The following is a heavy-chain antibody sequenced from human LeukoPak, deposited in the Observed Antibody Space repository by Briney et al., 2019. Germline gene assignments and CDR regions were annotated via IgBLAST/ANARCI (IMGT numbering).Heavy chain of an antibody. CDR3: ARIYGDYIVY. CDR2: INDSGTT. J-gene: IGHJ4*02. V-gene: IGHV4-34*01. CDR1: GGSFRGYR. Sequence: SETLSLTCAVYGGSFRGYRWGWIRQSPGKGLEWIGEINDSGTTNYNPSLKSRVTISEDTSKNQLSLKLNSVTAADMAVYYCARIYGDYIVYWGQGTRVTVSP. D-gene: IGHD4-17*01.